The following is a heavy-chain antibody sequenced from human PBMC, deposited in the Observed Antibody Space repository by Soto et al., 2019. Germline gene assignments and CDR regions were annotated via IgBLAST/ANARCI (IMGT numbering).Heavy chain of an antibody. CDR3: ARARLLLRFNWFDA. Sequence: PSETLSLTCTVSGGSISSFYYYWSWIRQPPGKGLEWIGYIYYSGSTYYNPSLKSRVTISVDTSKNQFSLKLSSVTAADTAVYYCARARLLLRFNWFDAWGQGTLVTVSS. CDR1: GGSISSFYYY. V-gene: IGHV4-30-4*01. J-gene: IGHJ5*02. D-gene: IGHD4-17*01. CDR2: IYYSGST.